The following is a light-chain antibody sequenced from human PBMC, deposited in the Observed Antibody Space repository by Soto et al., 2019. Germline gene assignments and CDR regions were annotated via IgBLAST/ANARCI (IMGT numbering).Light chain of an antibody. V-gene: IGKV1-5*03. CDR1: QSISSW. CDR3: QQSYNTPVT. J-gene: IGKJ5*01. CDR2: KAS. Sequence: IRMTQSPSTLSASVGDRVTITCRASQSISSWLAWYQQKPGKAPKLLIYKASTLKSGVPSRFSGSGSGTEFTLTITSLRPEDFATYWCQQSYNTPVTFGQGTRLEIK.